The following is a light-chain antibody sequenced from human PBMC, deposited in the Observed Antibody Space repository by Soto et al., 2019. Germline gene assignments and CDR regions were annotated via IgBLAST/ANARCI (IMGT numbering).Light chain of an antibody. CDR2: AAS. Sequence: DIQMTQSPFSMSASDVDRGTITCXAGQSIFSSLNWYQHKPGKAPKLLIYAASTLQSGVPSRFRGSGYGTDFALTISSLTPEDFATYCCQQSYNSPPITFGQGTRLEIK. CDR1: QSIFSS. V-gene: IGKV1-39*01. J-gene: IGKJ5*01. CDR3: QQSYNSPPIT.